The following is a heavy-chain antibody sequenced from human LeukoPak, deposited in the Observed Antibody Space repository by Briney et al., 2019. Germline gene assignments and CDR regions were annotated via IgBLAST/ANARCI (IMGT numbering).Heavy chain of an antibody. CDR1: GFTFSSYG. D-gene: IGHD3-22*01. CDR3: ARDSGTYYYDSSGYWGFRWGYYYYMDV. V-gene: IGHV3-30*03. Sequence: PGGSLRLSCAASGFTFSSYGMHWVRQAPGKGVEWVAVISYDGSNKYYADSVKGRFTISRDNSKNTLYLQMNSLRAEDTAVYYCARDSGTYYYDSSGYWGFRWGYYYYMDVWGKGTTVTVSS. CDR2: ISYDGSNK. J-gene: IGHJ6*03.